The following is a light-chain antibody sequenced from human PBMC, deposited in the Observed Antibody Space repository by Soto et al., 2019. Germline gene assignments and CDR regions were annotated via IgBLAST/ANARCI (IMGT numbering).Light chain of an antibody. CDR3: QKYGDSHPT. CDR1: QSVSSNS. Sequence: EIVLTQSPGTLSLSPGESATLSCRASQSVSSNSLAWYRRNPGQPPSLLIYGTSTRATDIPRRFSGSGSGTDFTLTITRLEPGDLAVYFCQKYGDSHPTFGQGTKVEV. V-gene: IGKV3-20*01. CDR2: GTS. J-gene: IGKJ1*01.